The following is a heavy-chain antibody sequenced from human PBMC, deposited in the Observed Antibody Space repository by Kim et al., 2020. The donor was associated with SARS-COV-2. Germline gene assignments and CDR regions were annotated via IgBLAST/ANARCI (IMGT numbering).Heavy chain of an antibody. D-gene: IGHD2-21*02. V-gene: IGHV5-51*01. J-gene: IGHJ4*02. CDR3: ARPVNRYCGGDCPPGY. Sequence: GESLKISCKGSGYSFTSYWIGWVRQMPGKGLEWMGIIYPGDSDTRYSPSFQGQVTISADKSISTAYLQWSSLKASDTAMYYCARPVNRYCGGDCPPGYWGQGTLVTVSS. CDR1: GYSFTSYW. CDR2: IYPGDSDT.